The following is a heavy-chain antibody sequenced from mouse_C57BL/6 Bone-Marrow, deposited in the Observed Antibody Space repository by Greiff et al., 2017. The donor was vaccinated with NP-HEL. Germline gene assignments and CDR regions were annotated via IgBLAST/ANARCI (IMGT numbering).Heavy chain of an antibody. V-gene: IGHV14-2*01. CDR2: IDPEDGET. J-gene: IGHJ2*01. Sequence: EVKLVVSGAELVKPGASVKLSCTASGFNIKDYYMHWVKQRTEQGLEWIGRIDPEDGETKYAPKFQGKATITADTSSNTAYLQLSSLTSEDTAVYYCVLYYYGSREYFDYWGQGTTLTVSS. D-gene: IGHD1-1*01. CDR1: GFNIKDYY. CDR3: VLYYYGSREYFDY.